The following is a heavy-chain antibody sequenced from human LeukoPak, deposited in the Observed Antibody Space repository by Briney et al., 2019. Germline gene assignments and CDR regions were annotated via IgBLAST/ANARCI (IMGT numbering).Heavy chain of an antibody. Sequence: PGGSLRLSCAASGFTFSSYAMSWVRQAPGKGLEWVSSIRGSGGSTYYADSVKGRFTISRDNSKNTLYLQMNSLRAEDTAVYYCARGQEGPTSWFDPWGQGTLVTVSS. V-gene: IGHV3-23*01. D-gene: IGHD1-26*01. CDR2: IRGSGGST. CDR3: ARGQEGPTSWFDP. CDR1: GFTFSSYA. J-gene: IGHJ5*02.